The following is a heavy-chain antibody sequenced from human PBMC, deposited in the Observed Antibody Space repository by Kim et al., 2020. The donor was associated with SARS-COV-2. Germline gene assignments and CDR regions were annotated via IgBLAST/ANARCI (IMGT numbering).Heavy chain of an antibody. D-gene: IGHD3-10*01. CDR2: IFYSGST. J-gene: IGHJ5*02. CDR1: GGSVNSGNYY. V-gene: IGHV4-61*03. Sequence: SETLSLTCTVSGGSVNSGNYYWSWIRQPPGKGLEWIGYIFYSGSTTCNPSLTSRVIISVDTSKNHFSLKLNSVTAADTAVYYCTRGAPYGSGDGRSFGPWGQGTLVTVSS. CDR3: TRGAPYGSGDGRSFGP.